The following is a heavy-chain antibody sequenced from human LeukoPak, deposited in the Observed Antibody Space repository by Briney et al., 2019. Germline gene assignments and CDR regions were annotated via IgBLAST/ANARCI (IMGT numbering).Heavy chain of an antibody. Sequence: SETLSLTCTVSGYSISSGYYWGWIRQPPGKGLEWIGSIYHSGSTYYNPSLKSRVTISVDTSKNQFSLKLSSVTAADTAVYYCAKDYYDSSGYKPPDYWGQGTLVTVSS. J-gene: IGHJ4*02. D-gene: IGHD3-22*01. V-gene: IGHV4-38-2*02. CDR2: IYHSGST. CDR1: GYSISSGYY. CDR3: AKDYYDSSGYKPPDY.